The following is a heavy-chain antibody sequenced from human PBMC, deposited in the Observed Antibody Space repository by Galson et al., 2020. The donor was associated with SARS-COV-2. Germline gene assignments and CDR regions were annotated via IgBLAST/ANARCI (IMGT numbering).Heavy chain of an antibody. V-gene: IGHV3-30*03. Sequence: QAGGSLRLYCAASGFTFSSYGMHWVRQAPGKGLEWVAVISYDGSNKYYADSVKGRFTISRDNSKNTLYLQMNSLRAEDTAVYYCARPLSGYYPADYWGQGTLVTVSS. CDR3: ARPLSGYYPADY. D-gene: IGHD3-9*01. CDR2: ISYDGSNK. J-gene: IGHJ4*02. CDR1: GFTFSSYG.